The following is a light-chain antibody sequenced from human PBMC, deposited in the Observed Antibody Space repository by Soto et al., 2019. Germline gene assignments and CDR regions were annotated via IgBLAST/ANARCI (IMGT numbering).Light chain of an antibody. CDR3: TAWDDSMIVL. J-gene: IGLJ2*01. CDR2: NNS. CDR1: STNFDRNT. Sequence: QSVLTQPPAASGSPGQWVTISCSGSSTNFDRNTVSWYQQLPATAPKLLMYNNSQRPSGVPNRFSGSKSGTSASLAISGLQSDDEAEYYCTAWDDSMIVLFGGGNKLTVL. V-gene: IGLV1-44*01.